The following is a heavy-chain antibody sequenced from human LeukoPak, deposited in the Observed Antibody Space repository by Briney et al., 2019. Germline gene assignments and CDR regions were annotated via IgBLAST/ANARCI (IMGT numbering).Heavy chain of an antibody. CDR1: GFTFSSYG. J-gene: IGHJ4*02. V-gene: IGHV3-30*02. Sequence: GGSLRLSCAASGFTFSSYGMHWVRQAPGKGLEWVAFIRYDGSNKYYADSVKGRFTISRDNSKNTLYLQMNSLRAEDTAVYYCAKDSSSALRGPVTVTSLLYNFDYWGQGTLVTVSS. D-gene: IGHD4-17*01. CDR2: IRYDGSNK. CDR3: AKDSSSALRGPVTVTSLLYNFDY.